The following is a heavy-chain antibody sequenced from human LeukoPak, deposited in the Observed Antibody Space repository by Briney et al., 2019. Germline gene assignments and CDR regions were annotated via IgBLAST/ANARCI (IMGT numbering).Heavy chain of an antibody. Sequence: SETLSLTCAVYGGSFSGYYWSWIRQPPGKGLEWIGEINHSGSTNYNPSLKGRVTISVDTSKNQFSLELSSVTAADTAVYYCVRDHLAVAGMRLAWFDPWGQGTVVTVSS. CDR1: GGSFSGYY. CDR2: INHSGST. V-gene: IGHV4-34*01. D-gene: IGHD6-19*01. J-gene: IGHJ5*02. CDR3: VRDHLAVAGMRLAWFDP.